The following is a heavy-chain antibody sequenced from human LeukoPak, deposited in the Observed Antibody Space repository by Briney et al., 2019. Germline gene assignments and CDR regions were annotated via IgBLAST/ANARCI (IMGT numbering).Heavy chain of an antibody. V-gene: IGHV1-69*04. CDR3: ARDQACSTSCFSYYYYGMDV. J-gene: IGHJ6*02. D-gene: IGHD2-2*01. CDR1: GGTFSSYA. Sequence: SVKVSCKASGGTFSSYAISWVRQTPGQGLEWMGRIIPIFGIANYAQKFQGRVTITADKSTSTAYMELSSLRSEDTAVYYCARDQACSTSCFSYYYYGMDVWGQGTTVTVSS. CDR2: IIPIFGIA.